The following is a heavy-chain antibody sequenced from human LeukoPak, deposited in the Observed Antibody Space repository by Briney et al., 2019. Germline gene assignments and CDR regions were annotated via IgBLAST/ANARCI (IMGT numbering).Heavy chain of an antibody. CDR2: IKQDGSEK. J-gene: IGHJ6*02. CDR1: GFTFSSYW. D-gene: IGHD3-10*01. CDR3: ASLMVRGVISRKAPGRAPMDV. V-gene: IGHV3-7*01. Sequence: GGSLRLSCAASGFTFSSYWMSWVRQAPGKGLEWVANIKQDGSEKYYVDSVKGRFTISRDSAKNSLYLQMNSLRAEDTAVYYCASLMVRGVISRKAPGRAPMDVWGQGTTVTVSS.